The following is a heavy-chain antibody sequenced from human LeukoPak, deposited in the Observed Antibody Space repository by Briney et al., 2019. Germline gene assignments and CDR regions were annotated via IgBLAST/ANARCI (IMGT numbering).Heavy chain of an antibody. Sequence: ASVKVSCKASGYTFTNYGISWVRQAPGQGLEWMGIINPSGGSTSYAQKFQGRVTMTRDTSTSTVYMELSSLRSEDTAVYYCARDRGSGYDRDDWFDPWGQGTLVTVSS. CDR1: GYTFTNYG. V-gene: IGHV1-46*01. D-gene: IGHD5-12*01. CDR2: INPSGGST. J-gene: IGHJ5*02. CDR3: ARDRGSGYDRDDWFDP.